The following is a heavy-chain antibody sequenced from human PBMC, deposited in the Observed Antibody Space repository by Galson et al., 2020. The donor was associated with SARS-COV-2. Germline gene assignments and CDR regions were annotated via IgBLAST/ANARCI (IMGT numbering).Heavy chain of an antibody. CDR2: TYYSGST. J-gene: IGHJ4*02. Sequence: ASETPSLTCTVSGGSISSSSYYWGWIRQPPGKGLEWIGSTYYSGSTYYNPSLKSRVTISVDTSKNQFSLKLSSVTAADTAEYYCASSSYDSSGYYTGYFDYWGQGTLVTVSS. D-gene: IGHD3-22*01. CDR3: ASSSYDSSGYYTGYFDY. V-gene: IGHV4-39*01. CDR1: GGSISSSSYY.